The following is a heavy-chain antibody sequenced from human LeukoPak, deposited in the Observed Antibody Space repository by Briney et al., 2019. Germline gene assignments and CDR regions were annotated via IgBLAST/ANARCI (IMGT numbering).Heavy chain of an antibody. CDR2: ISGSAGST. D-gene: IGHD2-8*01. V-gene: IGHV3-23*01. Sequence: PGRSLRLSCAASGFTFSSYSMSWVRQAPGKGLEWVSGISGSAGSTFYADSVKGRLTISRDNSKNTLYLQMNSLRAEDTAVYYCAKDALGTNGVHAFDYWGQGTLVTVSS. J-gene: IGHJ4*02. CDR1: GFTFSSYS. CDR3: AKDALGTNGVHAFDY.